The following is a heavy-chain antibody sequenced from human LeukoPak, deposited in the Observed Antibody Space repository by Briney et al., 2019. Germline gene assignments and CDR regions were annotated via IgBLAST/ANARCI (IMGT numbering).Heavy chain of an antibody. CDR3: ARDWGNWNYDY. V-gene: IGHV3-53*01. Sequence: GGSLRLSCAASGFTVSPNYMSWVRQAPGKGLEWVSVIYRGGSTYYADSVRDRFTISRDNSKNTLYLQMNSLRAEDTAVYYCARDWGNWNYDYWGQGTLVTVSS. J-gene: IGHJ4*02. CDR1: GFTVSPNY. D-gene: IGHD1-7*01. CDR2: IYRGGST.